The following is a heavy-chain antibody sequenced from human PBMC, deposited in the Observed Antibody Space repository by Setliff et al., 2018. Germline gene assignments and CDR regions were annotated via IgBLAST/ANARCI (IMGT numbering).Heavy chain of an antibody. Sequence: ASVKVSCKVSGYTLTELSMHWVRQAPGKGLEWMGGFDPEDGETIYAQKFQGRVTMTEDTSTDTAYMELSSLRSEDTAVYYCATGFVGFGVVPRALDVWGKGTTVTRLL. V-gene: IGHV1-24*01. D-gene: IGHD3-3*01. CDR1: GYTLTELS. J-gene: IGHJ6*04. CDR3: ATGFVGFGVVPRALDV. CDR2: FDPEDGET.